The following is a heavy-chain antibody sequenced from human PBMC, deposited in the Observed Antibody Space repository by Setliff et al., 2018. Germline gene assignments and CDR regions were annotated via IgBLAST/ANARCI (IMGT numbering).Heavy chain of an antibody. CDR3: STELGE. D-gene: IGHD3-16*01. V-gene: IGHV3-74*01. CDR1: EFTLSTYW. CDR2: INSDGSST. J-gene: IGHJ4*02. Sequence: PGGSLRLSCAASEFTLSTYWIHWVRQAPRKGLVWVSRINSDGSSTNYADSVKGRFSVSRDNAKNSLYLQVNSLRVEDTGVYYCSTELGEWGQGTLVTVSS.